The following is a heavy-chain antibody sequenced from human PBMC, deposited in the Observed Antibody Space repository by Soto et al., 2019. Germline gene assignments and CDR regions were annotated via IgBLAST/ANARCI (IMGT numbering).Heavy chain of an antibody. CDR1: GFTFSSYG. CDR3: AKVSEQPFDY. J-gene: IGHJ4*02. CDR2: ISYDGSNK. D-gene: IGHD1-1*01. V-gene: IGHV3-30*18. Sequence: QVQLVESGGGVVQPGRSLRLSCAASGFTFSSYGMHWVRQAPGKGLEWVAVISYDGSNKYYADSVKGRFTISRDNSKNTLYLQMNSLRAEDTAVYYCAKVSEQPFDYWGQGTLVTVSS.